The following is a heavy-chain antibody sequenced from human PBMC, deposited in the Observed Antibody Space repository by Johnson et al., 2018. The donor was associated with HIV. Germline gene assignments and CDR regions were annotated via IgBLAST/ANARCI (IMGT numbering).Heavy chain of an antibody. D-gene: IGHD4-23*01. V-gene: IGHV3-9*03. Sequence: VQLVESGGGLVQPGRSLRLSCVASGFTFDDYAMHWVRQAPGKGLEWVSGISWNSGSIDYADSVKARFTIFRDNSKNTMYLQMGSLSPEDMGIYYCAIPYFFDSGNYRWGQGTVVTVSS. CDR2: ISWNSGSI. CDR1: GFTFDDYA. J-gene: IGHJ3*01. CDR3: AIPYFFDSGNYR.